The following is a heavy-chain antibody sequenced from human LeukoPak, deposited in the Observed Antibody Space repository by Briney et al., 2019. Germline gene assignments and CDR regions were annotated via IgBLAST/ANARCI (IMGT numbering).Heavy chain of an antibody. V-gene: IGHV3-30*02. J-gene: IGHJ3*02. D-gene: IGHD1-26*01. Sequence: GGSLRLSCAASGFTFSSYGMHWVRQAPGKGLEWVAFIRYDGSNKYYADSVKGRFTISRDNSKNTLYLQMNSLRAEDTAVYYCAKWGFISGSYPHDAFDIWGQGTMVTVSS. CDR2: IRYDGSNK. CDR1: GFTFSSYG. CDR3: AKWGFISGSYPHDAFDI.